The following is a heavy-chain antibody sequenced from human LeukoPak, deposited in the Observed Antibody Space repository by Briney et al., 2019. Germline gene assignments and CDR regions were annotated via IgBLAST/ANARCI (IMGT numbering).Heavy chain of an antibody. CDR3: ARHGGRSGALDY. D-gene: IGHD1-26*01. CDR1: GGSFSGYY. V-gene: IGHV4-34*09. CDR2: INHTGST. Sequence: SETLSLTCAVYGGSFSGYYWSWIRQPPGKGLEWIGEINHTGSTNYNPSLKSRVTISVDTSKNQFSLKLSSVTAADTAVYYCARHGGRSGALDYWGQGTLVTVSS. J-gene: IGHJ4*02.